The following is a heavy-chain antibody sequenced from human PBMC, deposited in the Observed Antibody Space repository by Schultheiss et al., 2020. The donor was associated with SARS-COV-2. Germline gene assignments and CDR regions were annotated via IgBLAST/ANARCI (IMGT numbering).Heavy chain of an antibody. CDR1: GFTFSSYS. CDR2: ISSSSSYI. D-gene: IGHD4-23*01. Sequence: GESLKISCAASGFTFSSYSMNWVRQAPGKGLEWVSSISSSSSYIYYADSVKGRFTISRDNAKNSLYLQMNSLRAEDTAVYYCARIPYGGNPYFDYWGQGTLVTVSS. J-gene: IGHJ4*02. V-gene: IGHV3-21*01. CDR3: ARIPYGGNPYFDY.